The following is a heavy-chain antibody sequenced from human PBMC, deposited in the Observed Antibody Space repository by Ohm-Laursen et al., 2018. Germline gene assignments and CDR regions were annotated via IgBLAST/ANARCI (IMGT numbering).Heavy chain of an antibody. D-gene: IGHD4-11*01. Sequence: GSLRLSCAATGFTFSSYSMNWVRQAPGKGLEWVSSISSSSSYIYYADSVKGRFTISRDNAKNSLYLQMNSLRAEDTAVYYCARDQYQTSYSPPDYWGQGTLVTVSS. J-gene: IGHJ4*02. CDR1: GFTFSSYS. V-gene: IGHV3-21*01. CDR2: ISSSSSYI. CDR3: ARDQYQTSYSPPDY.